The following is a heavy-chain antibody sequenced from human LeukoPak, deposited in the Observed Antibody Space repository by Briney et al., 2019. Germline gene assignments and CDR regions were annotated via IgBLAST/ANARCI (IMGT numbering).Heavy chain of an antibody. Sequence: GGSLRLSCAASGFTFSNAWMSWVRQAPGKGLEWVGRIKSKTDGGATDYAAPVKGRFTISRDDSKNTLYLQMNSLKTEDTAVYYCTTEDSSGYIDYWGQGTLVTVSS. J-gene: IGHJ4*02. CDR1: GFTFSNAW. D-gene: IGHD3-22*01. V-gene: IGHV3-15*01. CDR2: IKSKTDGGAT. CDR3: TTEDSSGYIDY.